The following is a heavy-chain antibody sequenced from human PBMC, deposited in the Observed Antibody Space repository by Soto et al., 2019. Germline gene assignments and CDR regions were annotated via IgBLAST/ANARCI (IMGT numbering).Heavy chain of an antibody. CDR2: IYYSGST. V-gene: IGHV4-59*08. CDR1: GGSISSYY. D-gene: IGHD5-18*01. Sequence: SETLSLTCTVSGGSISSYYWSWIRQPPGKGLEWIGYIYYSGSTNYNPSLTSRVTISVDTSKNQFSLKLSSVTAADTAVYYCARHRYSYGVYYFDYWGQGTLVTLSS. J-gene: IGHJ4*02. CDR3: ARHRYSYGVYYFDY.